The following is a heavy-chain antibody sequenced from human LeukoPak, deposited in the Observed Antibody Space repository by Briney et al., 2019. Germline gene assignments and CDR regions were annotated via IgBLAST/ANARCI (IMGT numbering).Heavy chain of an antibody. D-gene: IGHD3-3*01. CDR2: INPTGGST. CDR1: GYTFPSYF. CDR3: ATGPPPFGVVPYGMDV. J-gene: IGHJ6*02. V-gene: IGHV1-46*01. Sequence: GASVKVPCKASGYTFPSYFMHWVRQAPGQGLEWMGIINPTGGSTTYAQKFQGRVTMTEDTSTDTAYMELSSLRSEDTAVYYCATGPPPFGVVPYGMDVWGQGTTVTVSS.